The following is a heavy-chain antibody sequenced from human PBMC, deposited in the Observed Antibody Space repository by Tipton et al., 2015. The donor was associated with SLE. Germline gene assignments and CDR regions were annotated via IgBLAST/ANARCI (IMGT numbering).Heavy chain of an antibody. CDR3: ARVGASISAFDV. Sequence: TLSLTCTVSGGSISFVYWSWIRQSAGRGLEWIGRIYNSGDRDYNPSLKSRVTISVDTSKNEFSLNLRSVTAADTAVYYCARVGASISAFDVWGQGTMVTVSS. J-gene: IGHJ3*01. V-gene: IGHV4-4*07. CDR1: GGSISFVY. CDR2: IYNSGDR. D-gene: IGHD1-26*01.